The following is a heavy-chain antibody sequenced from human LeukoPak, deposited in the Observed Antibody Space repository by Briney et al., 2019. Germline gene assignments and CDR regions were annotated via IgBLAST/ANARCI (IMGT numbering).Heavy chain of an antibody. J-gene: IGHJ4*02. CDR1: GFTFSSYA. V-gene: IGHV3-23*01. Sequence: GGSLRLSCAASGFTFSSYAMSWVRQAPGKGLEWVSAIRGSGGSTYYADSVKGRFTISRDNSKNTLYLQMNSLRAEDTAVYYCAKGRYYDFWSGYCVFDYWGQGTLVTVSS. D-gene: IGHD3-3*01. CDR2: IRGSGGST. CDR3: AKGRYYDFWSGYCVFDY.